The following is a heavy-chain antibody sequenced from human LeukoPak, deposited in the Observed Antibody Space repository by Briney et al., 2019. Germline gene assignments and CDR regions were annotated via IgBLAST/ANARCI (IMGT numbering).Heavy chain of an antibody. J-gene: IGHJ4*02. CDR1: GCSISSGYY. CDR3: ARHPRRYYDFDY. CDR2: IYHSGST. D-gene: IGHD3-3*01. Sequence: PSETLSLTCAVSGCSISSGYYWGWIRQPPGKGLEWIGSIYHSGSTYYNPSLKSRVTISVDTSKNQFSLKLSSVTAADTAVYYCARHPRRYYDFDYWGQGTLVTVSS. V-gene: IGHV4-38-2*01.